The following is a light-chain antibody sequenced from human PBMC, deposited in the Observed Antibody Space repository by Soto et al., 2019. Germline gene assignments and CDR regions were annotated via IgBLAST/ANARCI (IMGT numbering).Light chain of an antibody. CDR1: SSDVGSYNL. CDR3: CSYAGSSTFV. J-gene: IGLJ2*01. Sequence: QSVLTQPASVSGCPGQSITISCTGTSSDVGSYNLVSWYQQHPGKAPKLMIYEGSKRPSGVSNRFSGSKSGNTASLTISGLQAEDEADYYCCSYAGSSTFVFGGGTKVTVL. V-gene: IGLV2-23*03. CDR2: EGS.